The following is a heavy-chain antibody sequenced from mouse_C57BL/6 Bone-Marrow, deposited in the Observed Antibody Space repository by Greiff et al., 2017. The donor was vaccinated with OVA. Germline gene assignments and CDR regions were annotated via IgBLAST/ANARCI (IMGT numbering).Heavy chain of an antibody. Sequence: QVQLQQPGAELVKPGASVKLSCKASGYTFTSYWMQWVKQRPGQGLEWIGEIDPSDSYTNYNQKFKGKATVTVDTSSSTAYMQLSSLTSEDSAVYDCARGGLYDGYYLDYWGQGTTLTVSS. J-gene: IGHJ2*01. V-gene: IGHV1-50*01. CDR1: GYTFTSYW. D-gene: IGHD2-3*01. CDR3: ARGGLYDGYYLDY. CDR2: IDPSDSYT.